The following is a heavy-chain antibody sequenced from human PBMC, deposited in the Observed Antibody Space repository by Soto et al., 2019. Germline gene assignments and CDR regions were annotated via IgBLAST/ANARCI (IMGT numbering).Heavy chain of an antibody. J-gene: IGHJ4*02. Sequence: SVKVSCKAPGDTLNYYAIVWVRQAPGRGLEWVGGIAPVLRSTSYALKFQGRVNITADASTSTAFLEMSSLTSADTGTYFCARATVLSFKADYWGQGTLVTVYS. CDR1: GDTLNYYA. V-gene: IGHV1-69*13. CDR2: IAPVLRST. CDR3: ARATVLSFKADY.